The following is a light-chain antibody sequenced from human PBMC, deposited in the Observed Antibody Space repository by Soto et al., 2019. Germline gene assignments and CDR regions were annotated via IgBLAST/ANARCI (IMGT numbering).Light chain of an antibody. Sequence: SVLTQPPSVSGAPGQRVTISCTGTSSNIGAGYDVHWYQHLPGTAPKLLIYGDNNRPSGVPDRFSGSKSGTSASLAITRLQAEDEADYYCQSYDISLHNYVFGTGTKVTVL. CDR2: GDN. CDR3: QSYDISLHNYV. J-gene: IGLJ1*01. CDR1: SSNIGAGYD. V-gene: IGLV1-40*01.